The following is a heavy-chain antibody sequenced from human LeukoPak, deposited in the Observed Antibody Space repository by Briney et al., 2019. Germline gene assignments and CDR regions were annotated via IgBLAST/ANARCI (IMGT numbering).Heavy chain of an antibody. CDR2: IYYSGST. D-gene: IGHD1-26*01. CDR3: ARDGVWWGSSGSYSSRFDY. J-gene: IGHJ4*02. Sequence: SETLSLTCSVSGVSISSYYWSWIRQPPGKGLEWIGYIYYSGSTNYNPSLKSRVTISVDTSKNQFSLKLSSVTAAVTAVYYCARDGVWWGSSGSYSSRFDYWGQGTLVTVSS. CDR1: GVSISSYY. V-gene: IGHV4-59*01.